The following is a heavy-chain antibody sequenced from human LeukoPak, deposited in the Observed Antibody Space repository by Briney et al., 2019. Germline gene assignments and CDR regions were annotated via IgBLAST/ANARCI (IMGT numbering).Heavy chain of an antibody. Sequence: SETLSLTCTVSGGSISSNGYYWGWIRQSPGEGLEWIGNIYYSGITYYNASLKSRVTISVDTSKNQFSLKLSSVTAADTAVYYCARANYDYVWGSPTRFDPWGQGTLVTVSS. J-gene: IGHJ5*02. CDR2: IYYSGIT. CDR3: ARANYDYVWGSPTRFDP. V-gene: IGHV4-39*07. D-gene: IGHD3-16*01. CDR1: GGSISSNGYY.